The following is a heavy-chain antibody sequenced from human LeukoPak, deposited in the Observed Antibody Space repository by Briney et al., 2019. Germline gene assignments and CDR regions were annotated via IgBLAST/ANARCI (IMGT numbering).Heavy chain of an antibody. J-gene: IGHJ4*02. V-gene: IGHV3-43*01. CDR1: GFTFEDHT. CDR2: ITWDGETT. Sequence: GGSLRLSCEASGFTFEDHTMHWVRQAPGKSLEWVSLITWDGETTYYADSVKGRFTISRDNTKNSLYLQMDSLRSEDSALYYCARDSPDSSNYYGDFDYWGQGTLVTVSS. CDR3: ARDSPDSSNYYGDFDY. D-gene: IGHD4-11*01.